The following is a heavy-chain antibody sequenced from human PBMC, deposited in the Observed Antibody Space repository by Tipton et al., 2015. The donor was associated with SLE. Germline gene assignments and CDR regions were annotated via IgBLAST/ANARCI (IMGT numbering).Heavy chain of an antibody. CDR2: ISGDGGTT. Sequence: SLRLSCTASGFSFSWFAMQWVRQAPGKGLEYVSSISGDGGTTSYANSVKGRFTIYRDNSNNRLYLQMGSVRAEDMAVYYCARVTTGTLDYWGRGPLVIVSS. D-gene: IGHD1-1*01. CDR3: ARVTTGTLDY. CDR1: GFSFSWFA. V-gene: IGHV3-64*01. J-gene: IGHJ4*02.